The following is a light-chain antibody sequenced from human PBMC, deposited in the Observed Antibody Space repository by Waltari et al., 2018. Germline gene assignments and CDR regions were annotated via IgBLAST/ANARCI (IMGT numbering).Light chain of an antibody. J-gene: IGLJ2*01. V-gene: IGLV1-44*01. CDR1: DSNIGTNT. Sequence: QSVLTQSPSASGTPGQRITISCSGSDSNIGTNTVSWYQHIPGTAPQLLIYSNYHRPSVVPSRCSGSKSGTSAYLAINGLQAEDEADYYCAAWDDSLNGVLFGGGTQLTVL. CDR3: AAWDDSLNGVL. CDR2: SNY.